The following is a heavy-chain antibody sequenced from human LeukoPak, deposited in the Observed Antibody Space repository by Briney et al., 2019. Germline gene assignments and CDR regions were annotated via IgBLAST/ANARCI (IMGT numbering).Heavy chain of an antibody. V-gene: IGHV3-9*01. D-gene: IGHD5-12*01. CDR3: AKAHHIVGTGPLGY. CDR2: ISWNSGSI. CDR1: GFTFDDYA. J-gene: IGHJ4*02. Sequence: GGSLRLSCAASGFTFDDYAMHWVRQAPGKGLEWVSGISWNSGSIGYADSVKGRFTISRDNAKNSLYLQMNSLRAEDTALYYCAKAHHIVGTGPLGYWGQGTLVTVSS.